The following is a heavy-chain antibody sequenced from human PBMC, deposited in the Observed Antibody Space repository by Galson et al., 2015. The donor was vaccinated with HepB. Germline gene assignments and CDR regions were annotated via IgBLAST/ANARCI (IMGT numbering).Heavy chain of an antibody. Sequence: QVQLQESGPGLVKPSETLSLTCTVSGGSISSYYWSWIRQPPGKGLEWIGYIYYSGSTNYNPSLKSRVTISVDTSKNQFSLKLSSVTAADTAVYYCAFVASGSWSIDYWGQGTLVTVSS. V-gene: IGHV4-59*01. CDR3: AFVASGSWSIDY. D-gene: IGHD6-13*01. CDR2: IYYSGST. CDR1: GGSISSYY. J-gene: IGHJ4*02.